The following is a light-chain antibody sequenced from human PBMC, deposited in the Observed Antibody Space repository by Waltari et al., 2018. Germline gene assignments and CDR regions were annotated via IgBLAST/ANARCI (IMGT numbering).Light chain of an antibody. Sequence: ETVLTQSPGTLSLSPGERATLPCRASQSVSSTNLPWYQQKPGQAPRVLIHGASNRATGIPDRFSGSGSGTDFTLTISRLEPEDFAVYYCQQYGSSPWTFGQGTKVEIK. CDR3: QQYGSSPWT. J-gene: IGKJ1*01. V-gene: IGKV3-20*01. CDR2: GAS. CDR1: QSVSSTN.